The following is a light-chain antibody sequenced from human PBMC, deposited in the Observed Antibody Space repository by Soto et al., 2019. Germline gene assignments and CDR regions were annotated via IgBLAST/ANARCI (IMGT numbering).Light chain of an antibody. CDR3: QSYHSGNVV. CDR2: EDN. Sequence: NFMLTQPHSVSESPGKTVTISCTRSSGSIASNYVQWYQQRPGSAPTPVIYEDNERPSGVPDRFSGSIDSSSNSASLTISGLKTDAEADYYCQSYHSGNVVFGGGTQLTVL. V-gene: IGLV6-57*04. J-gene: IGLJ2*01. CDR1: SGSIASNY.